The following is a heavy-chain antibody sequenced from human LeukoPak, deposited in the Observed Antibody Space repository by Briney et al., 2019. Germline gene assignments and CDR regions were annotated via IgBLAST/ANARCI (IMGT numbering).Heavy chain of an antibody. CDR1: GFTVSSNY. CDR3: ARVEYGSGSLIYYYYYMDV. Sequence: PGGSLRLSCAASGFTVSSNYMSWVRQAPGKGLEWVSVIYSGGSRYYADSVRGRFTISRDNSKNTMYLQMNSLRAEDTAVYYCARVEYGSGSLIYYYYYMDVWGKGTTVTISS. V-gene: IGHV3-53*01. D-gene: IGHD3-10*01. J-gene: IGHJ6*03. CDR2: IYSGGSR.